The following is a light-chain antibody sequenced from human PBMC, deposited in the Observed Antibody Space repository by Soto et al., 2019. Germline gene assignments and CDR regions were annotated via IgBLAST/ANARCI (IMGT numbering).Light chain of an antibody. Sequence: DIQLTQSPSFLSASVGDRVTITCRASQGISSYLAWYQQKPGKAPKLLIYAASTLQSGVPSRFSGSGSGTECTLTISSLQPEDFATYYCQQSNSYPRITFGQGTRLEIK. J-gene: IGKJ5*01. V-gene: IGKV1-9*01. CDR1: QGISSY. CDR2: AAS. CDR3: QQSNSYPRIT.